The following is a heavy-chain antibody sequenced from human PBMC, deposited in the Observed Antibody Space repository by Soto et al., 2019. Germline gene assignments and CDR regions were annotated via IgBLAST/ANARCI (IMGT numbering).Heavy chain of an antibody. D-gene: IGHD6-6*01. Sequence: PGGALILSCAGSGVTFSSYWMTGVRQAPGKGLEWVANVKEDGSEKNYVESVKGRFTISRDNAKNSLYLQINTLMAEDTAVYYCARVFSNSFRYFPHYFGLDVWGQGSTVTVSS. CDR2: VKEDGSEK. J-gene: IGHJ6*02. V-gene: IGHV3-7*05. CDR3: ARVFSNSFRYFPHYFGLDV. CDR1: GVTFSSYW.